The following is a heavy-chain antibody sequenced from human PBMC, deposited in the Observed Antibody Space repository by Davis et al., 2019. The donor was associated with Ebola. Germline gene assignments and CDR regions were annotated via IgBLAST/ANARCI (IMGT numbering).Heavy chain of an antibody. CDR2: IYYSGST. CDR3: ARVDYYYYGMDV. Sequence: SETLSLTCTVSGGSISSYYWSWIRQPPGKGLEWIGYIYYSGSTNYNPSLKSRVTISVDTSKNQFSLKLSSVTAADTAVYYCARVDYYYYGMDVWGQGNPGHRLL. J-gene: IGHJ6*02. CDR1: GGSISSYY. V-gene: IGHV4-59*01.